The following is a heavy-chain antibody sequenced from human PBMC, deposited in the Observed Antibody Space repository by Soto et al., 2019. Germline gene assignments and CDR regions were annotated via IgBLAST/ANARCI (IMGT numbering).Heavy chain of an antibody. V-gene: IGHV4-38-2*01. CDR1: GDSITSIYH. CDR2: IYHSGTT. Sequence: SETLSLTFAVSGDSITSIYHWAWIRQTPGRGLEWVASIYHSGTTYYNPSLQSRVTISLDTTNNHFSLKMTSVTDADTAIYFCARAERFPRSWFDSWGQGTQVTVSS. J-gene: IGHJ5*01. CDR3: ARAERFPRSWFDS.